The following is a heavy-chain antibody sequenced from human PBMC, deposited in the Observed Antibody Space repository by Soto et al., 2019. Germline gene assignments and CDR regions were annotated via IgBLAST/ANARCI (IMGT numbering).Heavy chain of an antibody. D-gene: IGHD2-2*01. V-gene: IGHV1-2*02. CDR3: ARYPFCSSTSCYFHYYYYGMDV. Sequence: QVPLVQSGAEVKKPGASVKVSCKASGYTFTGYYMHWVRQAPGQGLEWMGWINPNSGGTNYAQKFQGRVTMTRDTSISTAYMELSRLRSDDTAVYYCARYPFCSSTSCYFHYYYYGMDVWGQGTTVTVSS. CDR1: GYTFTGYY. CDR2: INPNSGGT. J-gene: IGHJ6*02.